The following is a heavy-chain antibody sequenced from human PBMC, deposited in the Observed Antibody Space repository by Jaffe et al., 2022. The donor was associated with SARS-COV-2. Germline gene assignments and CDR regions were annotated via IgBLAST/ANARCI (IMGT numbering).Heavy chain of an antibody. CDR3: ACGLYSSAWYIGS. CDR1: GGSISSGDYY. V-gene: IGHV4-61*02. CDR2: IYTTGTT. Sequence: QVQLQESGPGLVKPSQTLSLTCTVSGGSISSGDYYWSWIRQPAGKGLEWIGRIYTTGTTDYNPSLKSRVSISVDTSKNQFSLNLRSVTAADTAVYFCACGLYSSAWYIGSWGQGTLVTVSS. J-gene: IGHJ5*02. D-gene: IGHD6-19*01.